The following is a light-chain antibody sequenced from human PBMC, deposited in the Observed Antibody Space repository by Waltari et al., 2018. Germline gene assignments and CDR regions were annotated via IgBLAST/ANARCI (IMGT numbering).Light chain of an antibody. CDR3: MQGRQPGYT. V-gene: IGKV2-28*01. CDR1: QSLLDNGNDY. CDR2: WGS. J-gene: IGKJ2*01. Sequence: IVMTQSPLSLSVTPGATAFISFRSSQSLLDNGNDYLSWYVRKPGQVPPPLSSWGSSWASGFPDRFGGRAADTDFILRMSRVGRENVGRYCCMQGRQPGYTFGQGTRLEI.